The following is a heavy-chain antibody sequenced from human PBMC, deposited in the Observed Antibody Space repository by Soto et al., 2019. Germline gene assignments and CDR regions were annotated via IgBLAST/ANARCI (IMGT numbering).Heavy chain of an antibody. CDR3: VRVFASNTFDL. V-gene: IGHV3-48*02. J-gene: IGHJ3*01. CDR1: GFSFISYS. D-gene: IGHD3-3*01. CDR2: ISNSGSVI. Sequence: GGSLRLSCAASGFSFISYSMRWVRQAPGKGLEWVSYISNSGSVIHDADSVKGRFTISRDNAKNSLSLQMNSLRDEDTALYYCVRVFASNTFDLWGQGTVVTVSS.